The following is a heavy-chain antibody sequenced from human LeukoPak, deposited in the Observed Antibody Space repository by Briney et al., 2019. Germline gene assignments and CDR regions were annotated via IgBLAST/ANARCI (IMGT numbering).Heavy chain of an antibody. CDR2: IYTSGST. CDR3: ARDLHVDTAMAMDY. J-gene: IGHJ4*02. V-gene: IGHV4-61*02. Sequence: SETLSLTCTVSGGSISSGSYYWSWIRQPAGKGLEWIGRIYTSGSTNYNPSLKSRVTISVDTSKNQFSLKLTSVTAADTAVYYCARDLHVDTAMAMDYWGQGILVTVSS. CDR1: GGSISSGSYY. D-gene: IGHD5-18*01.